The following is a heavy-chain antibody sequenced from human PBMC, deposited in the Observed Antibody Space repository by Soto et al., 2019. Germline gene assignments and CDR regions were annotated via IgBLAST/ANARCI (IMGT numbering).Heavy chain of an antibody. CDR2: IKQDGSEK. J-gene: IGHJ3*02. CDR3: AREHSSGWENDAFDI. D-gene: IGHD6-19*01. Sequence: PGGSLRLSCAASGFTFSSYWMSWVRQAPGKGLEWVANIKQDGSEKYYVDSVKGRFTISRDNAKNSLYLQMNSLRAEDTAVYCCAREHSSGWENDAFDIWGQGTMVTVSS. V-gene: IGHV3-7*03. CDR1: GFTFSSYW.